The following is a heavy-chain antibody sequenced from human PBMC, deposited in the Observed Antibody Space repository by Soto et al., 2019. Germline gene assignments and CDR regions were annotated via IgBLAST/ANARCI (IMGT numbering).Heavy chain of an antibody. CDR1: GLTFSNAG. CDR2: IKSKTDGGTT. Sequence: GGSLRLSCAASGLTFSNAGMNWVRQDPGKGLEWVGRIKSKTDGGTTDYDAPVKGRFTISRDDSKNTQYLQINSLKNEKKEKNFSTTVRYDSPPVPFDPWAQGTLVTVSS. J-gene: IGHJ5*02. D-gene: IGHD3-22*01. V-gene: IGHV3-15*07. CDR3: TTVRYDSPPVPFDP.